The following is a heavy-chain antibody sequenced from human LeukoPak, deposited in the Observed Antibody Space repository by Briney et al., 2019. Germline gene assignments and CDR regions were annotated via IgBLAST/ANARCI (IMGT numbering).Heavy chain of an antibody. CDR3: AKSGDTMIVVVITYFDY. D-gene: IGHD3-22*01. V-gene: IGHV3-23*01. CDR2: ISGSGGST. J-gene: IGHJ4*02. CDR1: GFTFSSYS. Sequence: GGSLRLSCAASGFTFSSYSMNWVRQAPGKGLEWVSAISGSGGSTYYADSVKGRFTISRDNSKNTLYLQMNSLRAEDTAVYYCAKSGDTMIVVVITYFDYWGQGTLVTVSS.